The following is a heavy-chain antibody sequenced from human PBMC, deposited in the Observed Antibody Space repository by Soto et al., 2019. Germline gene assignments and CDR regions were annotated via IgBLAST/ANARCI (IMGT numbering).Heavy chain of an antibody. CDR1: GGSISSGGYY. Sequence: QVQLQESGPGLVKPSQTLSLTCTVSGGSISSGGYYWSWIHQHPGKGLEWIGYIYYSGSTYYNPSLKRRVTISVDTSKNQFSLKLSSVTAADTAVYYCARVYDFWSGYRDYYYGMDVWGQGTTVTVSS. V-gene: IGHV4-31*03. CDR3: ARVYDFWSGYRDYYYGMDV. D-gene: IGHD3-3*01. CDR2: IYYSGST. J-gene: IGHJ6*02.